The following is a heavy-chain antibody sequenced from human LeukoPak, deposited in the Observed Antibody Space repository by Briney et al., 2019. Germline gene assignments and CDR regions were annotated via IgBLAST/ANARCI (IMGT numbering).Heavy chain of an antibody. CDR3: AREKGESYIVASNWFDP. J-gene: IGHJ5*02. Sequence: ASVKVSCKASGYTFTGYYMHWVRQAPGQGREWMGIIYPSGGSTTYAQKFQGRVTMTRDMSTSTVYMELSSLRSEDTAVYYCAREKGESYIVASNWFDPWGQGTLVTVSS. V-gene: IGHV1-46*01. D-gene: IGHD2-15*01. CDR1: GYTFTGYY. CDR2: IYPSGGST.